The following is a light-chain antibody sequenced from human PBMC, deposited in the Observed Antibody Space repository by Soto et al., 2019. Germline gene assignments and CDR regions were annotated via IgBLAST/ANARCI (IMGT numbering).Light chain of an antibody. Sequence: QSALTQPAYVSASPGQSITISCTGTSSDVGGYNLVSWYQQHPGKAPRLMIFEVTTRPSGISNRFSDSKSGNTASLTISGLQAEDEADYYCLSYAGSSTLIFGGGTKLTVL. V-gene: IGLV2-23*02. CDR2: EVT. CDR1: SSDVGGYNL. J-gene: IGLJ2*01. CDR3: LSYAGSSTLI.